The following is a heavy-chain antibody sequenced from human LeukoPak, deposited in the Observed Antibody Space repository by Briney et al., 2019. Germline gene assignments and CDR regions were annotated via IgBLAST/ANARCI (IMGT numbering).Heavy chain of an antibody. V-gene: IGHV4-59*01. CDR2: IYSSGNT. CDR3: ARLGGYYFDY. CDR1: GGSINNYY. D-gene: IGHD3-22*01. J-gene: IGHJ4*02. Sequence: PSETLSLTCTVSGGSINNYYWSWIRQPPGKGLEWIGYIYSSGNTNYNPSLKSRVTISIDTSKNQFSLRLSSVTAADTAAYYCARLGGYYFDYWGQGILATVSS.